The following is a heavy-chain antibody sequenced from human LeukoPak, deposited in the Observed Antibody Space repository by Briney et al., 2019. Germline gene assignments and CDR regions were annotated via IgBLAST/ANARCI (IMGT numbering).Heavy chain of an antibody. CDR3: AKGRNCSGGSCYSDYYYGMDV. J-gene: IGHJ6*02. CDR2: ISGSGGST. D-gene: IGHD2-15*01. V-gene: IGHV3-23*01. CDR1: GFTFSNYA. Sequence: GGSPRLSCAASGFTFSNYAMSWVRQAPGKGLEWVSAISGSGGSTYYADSVKGRFTISRDNSKNTLYLQMNSLRAEDTAVYYCAKGRNCSGGSCYSDYYYGMDVWGQGTTVTVSS.